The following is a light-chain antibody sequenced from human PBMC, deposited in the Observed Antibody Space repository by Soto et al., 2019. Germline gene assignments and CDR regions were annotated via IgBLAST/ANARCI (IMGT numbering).Light chain of an antibody. J-gene: IGKJ5*01. CDR1: QSVSSN. Sequence: EIVMTQSPATLSVSPGERATLSCRASQSVSSNLAWYQQKPGQAPRLLIYGASTRATGIPARFNGSGSGTEFPLTISSLQYEDFAVYYCQQYNNWPPITFGQGTRLEIK. CDR2: GAS. CDR3: QQYNNWPPIT. V-gene: IGKV3-15*01.